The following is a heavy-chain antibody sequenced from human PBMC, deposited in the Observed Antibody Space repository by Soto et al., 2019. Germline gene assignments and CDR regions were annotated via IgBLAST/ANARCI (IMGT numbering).Heavy chain of an antibody. CDR2: IYYSGST. J-gene: IGHJ4*02. D-gene: IGHD6-13*01. V-gene: IGHV4-61*01. CDR3: ARGRRAAAGPIDY. CDR1: GGSVSSGSYY. Sequence: PSEKLSLTCTVSGGSVSSGSYYWSWIRQPPGKGLEWIGYIYYSGSTNYNPSLKSRVTISVDTSKNQFSLKLSSVTAADTAVYYCARGRRAAAGPIDYWGQGTLVTVSS.